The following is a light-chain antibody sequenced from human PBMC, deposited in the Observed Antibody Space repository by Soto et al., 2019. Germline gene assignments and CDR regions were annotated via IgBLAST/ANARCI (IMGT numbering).Light chain of an antibody. CDR3: QQYNTYPLT. Sequence: DIQMTQSPSTLSASVGDRVSITCRASESISSLLAWYQQKPGKAPKILINKASNLESGVPSRFSGSGSGTEFTLTISSLKPDDFATYYCQQYNTYPLTFGGGTKVEIK. J-gene: IGKJ4*01. CDR2: KAS. V-gene: IGKV1-5*03. CDR1: ESISSL.